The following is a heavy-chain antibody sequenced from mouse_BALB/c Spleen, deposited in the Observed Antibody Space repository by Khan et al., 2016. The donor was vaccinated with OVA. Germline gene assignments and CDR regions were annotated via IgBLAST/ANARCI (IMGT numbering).Heavy chain of an antibody. V-gene: IGHV2-5-1*01. Sequence: QVQLKQSGPSLVQPSQSLSITCTVSGFTLTSYGVHWVRQSPGKGLEWLGVIWRGGRTDYNDAFMSRMSITKDNSKSQVFFKMNSLQADDTSTSYCAKWSWECAYWGQGTLVTVSA. CDR2: IWRGGRT. J-gene: IGHJ3*01. CDR3: AKWSWECAY. CDR1: GFTLTSYG. D-gene: IGHD4-1*01.